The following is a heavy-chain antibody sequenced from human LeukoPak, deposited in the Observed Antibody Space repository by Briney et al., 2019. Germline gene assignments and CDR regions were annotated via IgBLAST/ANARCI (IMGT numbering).Heavy chain of an antibody. CDR2: IYPGDSDT. CDR1: GYSFTSYW. CDR3: ARHAASYYYDSSGYHLTFDP. V-gene: IGHV5-51*01. J-gene: IGHJ5*02. D-gene: IGHD3-22*01. Sequence: GGSLKISCKGSGYSFTSYWIGWVRQMPGKGLEWMGIIYPGDSDTRYSPSFQGQVTISADKSISTAYLQWSSLKASDTAMYYCARHAASYYYDSSGYHLTFDPWGQGTLVTVSS.